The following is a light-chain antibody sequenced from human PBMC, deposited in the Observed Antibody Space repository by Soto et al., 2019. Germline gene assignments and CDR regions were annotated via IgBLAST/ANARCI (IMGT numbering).Light chain of an antibody. CDR1: QGISNW. CDR2: AAS. J-gene: IGKJ1*01. Sequence: DIQMTQSPSSVSASVGDRVTITCRASQGISNWLAWYQQEPGKAPKLLIYAASTLRRGVPSRFRGSGSGTDFTFTISSLQPEDFAVYYCQQYNNWPRTFGQGTKV. V-gene: IGKV1-12*01. CDR3: QQYNNWPRT.